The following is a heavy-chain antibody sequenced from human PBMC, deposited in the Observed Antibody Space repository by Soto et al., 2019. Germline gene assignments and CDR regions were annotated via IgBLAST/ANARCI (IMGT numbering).Heavy chain of an antibody. CDR2: IIPIFGTA. D-gene: IGHD2-15*01. J-gene: IGHJ6*02. CDR1: GYTFSSYA. CDR3: ARHPPFPLVVAASYGMDV. V-gene: IGHV1-69*01. Sequence: QVQLVQSGAELKKPGASVKVSCKASGYTFSSYAISWVRQAPGQGLEWMGGIIPIFGTANYAQKFQGRVTITADESTSTAYMELSSLRSEDTAVYYCARHPPFPLVVAASYGMDVWGQGTTVTVSS.